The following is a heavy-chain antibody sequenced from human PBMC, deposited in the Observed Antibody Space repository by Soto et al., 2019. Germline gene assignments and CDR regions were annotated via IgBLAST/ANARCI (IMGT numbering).Heavy chain of an antibody. CDR2: ISYDGRNT. V-gene: IGHV3-30*18. D-gene: IGHD1-26*01. Sequence: QVQLVESGGGVVQPGRSLRLSCAASGFTFSSYGMHWVRQAPGKGLEWVGVISYDGRNTYYADSLKGRFTISRDNSKNTLFLQMTTLRADDTAVYYCGKEWNLVGRAVTDFWGQGTLVIVSS. J-gene: IGHJ4*02. CDR1: GFTFSSYG. CDR3: GKEWNLVGRAVTDF.